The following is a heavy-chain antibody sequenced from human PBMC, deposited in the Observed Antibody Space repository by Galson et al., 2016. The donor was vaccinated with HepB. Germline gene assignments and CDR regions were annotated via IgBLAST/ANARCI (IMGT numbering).Heavy chain of an antibody. Sequence: SLRLSCATSGFTFGSVWMSWVRQAPGKGLQWVAVIWNDGSEKHYGDSVKGRFTISRDNSKNTLYLQMNSLRAEDTAVYYCARTNGYDYDGMDVWGQGTTVTVSS. CDR3: ARTNGYDYDGMDV. CDR2: IWNDGSEK. J-gene: IGHJ6*02. D-gene: IGHD5-12*01. CDR1: GFTFGSVW. V-gene: IGHV3-33*01.